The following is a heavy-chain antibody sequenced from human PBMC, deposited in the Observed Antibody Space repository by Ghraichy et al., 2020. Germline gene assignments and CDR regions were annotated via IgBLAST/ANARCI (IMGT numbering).Heavy chain of an antibody. J-gene: IGHJ6*02. D-gene: IGHD5-12*01. CDR2: FYQSGST. V-gene: IGHV4-30-2*01. Sequence: SQTLSLTCAVSGGSITGGGYSWSWIRQPPGKGLEWIGYFYQSGSTYYNPSLKSRVTISVDRSKNQFSLKLSAVTAADTAVYYCARDRGYSHGMDVWGQGTTVTVSS. CDR1: GGSITGGGYS. CDR3: ARDRGYSHGMDV.